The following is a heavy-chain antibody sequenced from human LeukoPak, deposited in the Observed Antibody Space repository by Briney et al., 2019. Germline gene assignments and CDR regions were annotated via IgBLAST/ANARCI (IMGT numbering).Heavy chain of an antibody. D-gene: IGHD1-26*01. CDR2: INNNGGAT. CDR3: VKAKVGATFDS. Sequence: GGSLRLSCSASGFTFSSYSMDWVRQAPGKGPEYVSGINNNGGATQYVDSVKGRFTISRDNSKNTVYLQMSSLRPEDTAVYYCVKAKVGATFDSWGQGTMVTVSS. J-gene: IGHJ4*02. V-gene: IGHV3-64D*06. CDR1: GFTFSSYS.